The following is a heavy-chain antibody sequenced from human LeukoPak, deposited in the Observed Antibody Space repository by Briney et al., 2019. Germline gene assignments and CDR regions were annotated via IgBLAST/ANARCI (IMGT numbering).Heavy chain of an antibody. Sequence: GGSLRLSCAASGFTFSNYGMHWVRQAPGKGLEWVTLIWYDGSNKYYADSVKGRFTISRDNSKNTLYLQMNSLRDEDTAVYYRARVRGAIPTTSVDSWGQGTLVTVSS. CDR3: ARVRGAIPTTSVDS. D-gene: IGHD1-1*01. CDR2: IWYDGSNK. CDR1: GFTFSNYG. J-gene: IGHJ4*02. V-gene: IGHV3-33*01.